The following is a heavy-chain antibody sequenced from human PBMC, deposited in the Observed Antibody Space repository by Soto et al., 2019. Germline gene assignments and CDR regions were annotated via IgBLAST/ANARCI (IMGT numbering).Heavy chain of an antibody. CDR1: GFTFSSYS. CDR3: ARAEDIVVVAPDGVGGDGMDV. D-gene: IGHD2-15*01. J-gene: IGHJ6*01. CDR2: ISSSSSYI. Sequence: EVQLVESGGGLVKPGGSLRLSCAASGFTFSSYSMNWVRQAPGKGLEWVSSISSSSSYIYYADSVKGRFTISRDNAKNSLYLQMNSLRAEDTAVYYCARAEDIVVVAPDGVGGDGMDVW. V-gene: IGHV3-21*01.